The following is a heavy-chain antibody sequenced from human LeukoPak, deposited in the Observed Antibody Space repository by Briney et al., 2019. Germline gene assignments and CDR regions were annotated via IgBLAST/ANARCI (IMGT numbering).Heavy chain of an antibody. CDR1: GFTFDDYA. D-gene: IGHD3-22*01. Sequence: PGGSLRLSCAASGFTFDDYAMHWVRQAPGKGLEWVSGINWNGDTTGYADSVKGRFTISRDNAKNSLYLQMDSLRAEDTALYYCARTYDSSGYFYLVFDLWGQGTLVTVSS. V-gene: IGHV3-20*04. CDR3: ARTYDSSGYFYLVFDL. CDR2: INWNGDTT. J-gene: IGHJ4*02.